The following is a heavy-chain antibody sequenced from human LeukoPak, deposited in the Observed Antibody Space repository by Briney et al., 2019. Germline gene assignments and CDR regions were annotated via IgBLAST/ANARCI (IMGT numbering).Heavy chain of an antibody. Sequence: GGSLRLSCAASGFTFSSYWMSWVRQAPGKGLEWVANIKQDGSEKYYVDSVKGRFTISRDNAKNSLYLQMNSLRAEDTAVYYCGGRYGILNRYFYYLGQGNLVPLPS. V-gene: IGHV3-7*01. CDR2: IKQDGSEK. J-gene: IGHJ4*02. CDR3: GGRYGILNRYFYY. D-gene: IGHD1-14*01. CDR1: GFTFSSYW.